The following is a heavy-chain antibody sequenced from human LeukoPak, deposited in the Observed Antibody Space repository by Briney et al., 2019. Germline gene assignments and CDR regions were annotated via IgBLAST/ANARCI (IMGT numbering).Heavy chain of an antibody. CDR1: GGSISSYY. CDR2: IYTSGST. J-gene: IGHJ6*02. Sequence: SETLSLTCTVAGGSISSYYWSWIRQPAGKGLEWIGRIYTSGSTNYNPSLKGRVAMSVDTSKNQFSLKLSSVTAADTAVYYCARDNRYFDPGVYYYYGMDVWGQGTTVTVSS. CDR3: ARDNRYFDPGVYYYYGMDV. D-gene: IGHD3-9*01. V-gene: IGHV4-4*07.